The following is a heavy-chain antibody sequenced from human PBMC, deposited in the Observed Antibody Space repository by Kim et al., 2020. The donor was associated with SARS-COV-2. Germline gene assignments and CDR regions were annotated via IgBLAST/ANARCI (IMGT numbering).Heavy chain of an antibody. J-gene: IGHJ4*02. D-gene: IGHD2-2*01. V-gene: IGHV4-34*01. Sequence: YNPSLKSRVTISVDTSKNQFSLKLSSVTAADTAVYYCAREAVVVPAGTDYWGQGTLVTVSS. CDR3: AREAVVVPAGTDY.